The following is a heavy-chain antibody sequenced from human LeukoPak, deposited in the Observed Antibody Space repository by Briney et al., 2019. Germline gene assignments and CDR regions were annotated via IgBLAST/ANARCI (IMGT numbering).Heavy chain of an antibody. CDR1: GFTFSSYA. CDR2: ISSNGGST. V-gene: IGHV3-64D*06. Sequence: GGSLRLSCSAFGFTFSSYAMHWVRQAPGKGLEYVSAISSNGGSTYYADSVKGRFTISRDNSKNTLYLQMSSLRAEDTAVYYCVKAYSSSWYYFDYWGQGTLVTVSS. J-gene: IGHJ4*02. CDR3: VKAYSSSWYYFDY. D-gene: IGHD6-13*01.